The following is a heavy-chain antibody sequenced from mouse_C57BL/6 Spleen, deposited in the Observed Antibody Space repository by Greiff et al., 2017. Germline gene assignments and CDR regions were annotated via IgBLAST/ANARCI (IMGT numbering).Heavy chain of an antibody. D-gene: IGHD1-1*01. CDR3: ARRGYGSSYDYWYFDV. CDR2: ISDGVSYT. CDR1: GFTFSSYA. V-gene: IGHV5-4*03. J-gene: IGHJ1*03. Sequence: EVMLVESGGGLVKPGGSLKLSCAASGFTFSSYAMSWVRQTPEKRLEWVATISDGVSYTYYPDNVKGRFTISRDNAKNNLYLQMSHLKSEDTAMYYCARRGYGSSYDYWYFDVWGTGTTVTVSS.